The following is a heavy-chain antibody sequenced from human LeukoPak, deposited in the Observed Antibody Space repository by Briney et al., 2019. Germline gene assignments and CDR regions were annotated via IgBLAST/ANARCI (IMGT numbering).Heavy chain of an antibody. Sequence: GGSLRLSCAASGFTFSNYVMSWVRLAPGKGLEWVSGISGSGGTTYYEDSVKGRFTISRDNSKNTLYLEMNSLRAEDTAVYYCAKDGDQVTVTKLDYWGQGTLVTVSS. CDR3: AKDGDQVTVTKLDY. J-gene: IGHJ4*02. CDR1: GFTFSNYV. CDR2: ISGSGGTT. V-gene: IGHV3-23*01. D-gene: IGHD4-17*01.